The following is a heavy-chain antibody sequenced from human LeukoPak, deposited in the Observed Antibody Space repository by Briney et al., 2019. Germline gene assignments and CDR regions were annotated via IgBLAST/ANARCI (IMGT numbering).Heavy chain of an antibody. CDR3: ARAVDATGVSWFDP. J-gene: IGHJ5*02. V-gene: IGHV1-69*13. Sequence: ASVTVSCKASGGTFSSYAMSWVRQAPGKGLEWMGGIIPIFGTANRAQKVQGRVAITADESTSTAYMELSSLRSEDTAVYYCARAVDATGVSWFDPWGQGTLVTVSS. CDR2: IIPIFGTA. D-gene: IGHD2-15*01. CDR1: GGTFSSYA.